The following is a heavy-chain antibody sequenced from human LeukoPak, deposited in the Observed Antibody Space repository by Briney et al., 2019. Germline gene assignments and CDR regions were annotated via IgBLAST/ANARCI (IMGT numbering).Heavy chain of an antibody. J-gene: IGHJ4*02. CDR2: ISGSGGST. CDR3: TKGTIWLPFNY. V-gene: IGHV3-23*01. Sequence: GGSLRLSCAASGFTFSNYAMSWARQAPGKGLEWVSAISGSGGSTYYADSVKGRFTISRDNSKNTLYLQMNSLRAEDTAVYYCTKGTIWLPFNYWGQGTLVTVSS. CDR1: GFTFSNYA. D-gene: IGHD5-18*01.